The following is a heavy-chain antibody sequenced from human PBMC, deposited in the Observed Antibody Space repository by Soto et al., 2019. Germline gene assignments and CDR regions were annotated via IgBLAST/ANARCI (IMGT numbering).Heavy chain of an antibody. CDR2: IYHSGST. CDR3: ARGHDFWSGYQTNWFDP. V-gene: IGHV4-4*02. J-gene: IGHJ5*02. D-gene: IGHD3-3*01. Sequence: PSETLSLTCAVSSGAISISNWWSWVRQPPGKGLEWIGEIYHSGSTNYNPSLKSRVTISVDKSKNQFSLKLSSVTAADTAVYYCARGHDFWSGYQTNWFDPWGQGTLVTVS. CDR1: SGAISISNW.